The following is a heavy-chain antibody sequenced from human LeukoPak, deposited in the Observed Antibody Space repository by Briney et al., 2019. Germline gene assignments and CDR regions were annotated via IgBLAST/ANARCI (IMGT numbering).Heavy chain of an antibody. CDR1: GGSISSYY. D-gene: IGHD2-2*02. Sequence: SETLSLTCTVSGGSISSYYWSWIRQPAGKGLEWIGRIYTSGSTNYNPSLKSRVTISVDTSKNQFSLKLSSVTAADTAVYYCAREPAAIRLFDYWGQGTLVTVSS. V-gene: IGHV4-4*07. CDR3: AREPAAIRLFDY. CDR2: IYTSGST. J-gene: IGHJ4*02.